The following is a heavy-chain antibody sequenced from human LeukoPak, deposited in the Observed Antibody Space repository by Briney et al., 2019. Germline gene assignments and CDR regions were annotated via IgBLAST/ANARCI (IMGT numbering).Heavy chain of an antibody. D-gene: IGHD5-12*01. Sequence: SVKVSCKASGGTFSSYAISWVRQAPGQGLEWMGGIIPIFGTANYAQKFQGRVTVTADESTSTAYMELSSLRSEDTAVYYCARDAGYSGYDSGFDYWGQGTLVTVSS. J-gene: IGHJ4*02. CDR2: IIPIFGTA. CDR1: GGTFSSYA. CDR3: ARDAGYSGYDSGFDY. V-gene: IGHV1-69*13.